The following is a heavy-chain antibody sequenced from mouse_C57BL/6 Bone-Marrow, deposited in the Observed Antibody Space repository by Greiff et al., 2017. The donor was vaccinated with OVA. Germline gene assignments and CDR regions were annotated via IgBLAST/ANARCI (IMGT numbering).Heavy chain of an antibody. CDR2: SRNKANDYTT. J-gene: IGHJ4*01. CDR3: ARGMVTTGAMDY. CDR1: GFTFSDFY. Sequence: EVMLVESGGGLVQSGRSLRLSCATSGFTFSDFYMEWVRQAPGKGLEWIAASRNKANDYTTEYSASVKGRFIVSRDTSQSILYLQMNALRAEDTAIYYCARGMVTTGAMDYWGQGTSVTVSS. D-gene: IGHD2-2*01. V-gene: IGHV7-1*01.